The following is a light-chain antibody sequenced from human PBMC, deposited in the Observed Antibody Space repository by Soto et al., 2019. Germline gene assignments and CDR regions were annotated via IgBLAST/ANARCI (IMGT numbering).Light chain of an antibody. J-gene: IGLJ2*01. Sequence: QSVLTQPPSVSGAPGQRVTISCTGSSSNIGAGYDVHWYQQLPGTAPKLLIYGNSNRPSGVPDRFSGSKSGTSASLAITGLQAEDEADYYCQSYDSSLSGSVVXGGGTQLTVL. CDR3: QSYDSSLSGSVV. V-gene: IGLV1-40*01. CDR1: SSNIGAGYD. CDR2: GNS.